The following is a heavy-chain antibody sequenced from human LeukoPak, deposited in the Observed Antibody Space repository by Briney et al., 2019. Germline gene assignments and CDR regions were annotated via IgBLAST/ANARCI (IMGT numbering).Heavy chain of an antibody. CDR1: GYTFTSYG. D-gene: IGHD6-19*01. Sequence: ASVKVSCKASGYTFTSYGISWVRQAPGQGVEWMGWISAYNGNTNYAQKLQGRVTMTTDTSTSTAYMQLRSLRSDDTAVYYCAREIAVAGTLYYFDYWGQGTLVTVSS. J-gene: IGHJ4*02. CDR2: ISAYNGNT. CDR3: AREIAVAGTLYYFDY. V-gene: IGHV1-18*01.